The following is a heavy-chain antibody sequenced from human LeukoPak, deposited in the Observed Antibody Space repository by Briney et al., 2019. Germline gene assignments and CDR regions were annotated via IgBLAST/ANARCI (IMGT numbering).Heavy chain of an antibody. CDR1: GFTFDDYT. V-gene: IGHV3-9*01. D-gene: IGHD7-27*01. Sequence: GGSLRLSCAASGFTFDDYTMHWVRQPPGKGLEWVSGITGNGDSVDYSDSVRGRFTIPRDNAKNSLSLQMNSLRPEDTAFYYCAKANWGTPFDSWGQGTLVTVSS. CDR3: AKANWGTPFDS. CDR2: ITGNGDSV. J-gene: IGHJ4*02.